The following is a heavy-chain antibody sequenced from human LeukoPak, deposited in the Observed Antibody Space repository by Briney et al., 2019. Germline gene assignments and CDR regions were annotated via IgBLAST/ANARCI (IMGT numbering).Heavy chain of an antibody. D-gene: IGHD4-23*01. V-gene: IGHV3-33*01. Sequence: GRSLRLSCAASGFTLSSYGMHWLPQAPGEGLEWVALIGYDGSNEYNADSVKGRFTISRENSKNTLYLQMDSLRAEDTALYYCARDYGGNPDDWGQGTLVTVSS. CDR3: ARDYGGNPDD. CDR2: IGYDGSNE. J-gene: IGHJ4*02. CDR1: GFTLSSYG.